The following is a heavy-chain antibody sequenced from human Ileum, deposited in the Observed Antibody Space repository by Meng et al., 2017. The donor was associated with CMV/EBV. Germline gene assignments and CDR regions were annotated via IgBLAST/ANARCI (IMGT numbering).Heavy chain of an antibody. D-gene: IGHD5-12*01. Sequence: SGPTLVKPTQTLTLTCTFSRFPLTTNSRMCVSWVRQPPGKALEWLALIDRDDTKYYSSSLKTRLTVSKDTSTNQVVLTMTNMKPVDTGPHYCARMPLYSGFDYGMDVWGQGTTVTVSS. CDR1: RFPLTTNSRMC. CDR2: IDRDDTK. CDR3: ARMPLYSGFDYGMDV. J-gene: IGHJ6*02. V-gene: IGHV2-70*20.